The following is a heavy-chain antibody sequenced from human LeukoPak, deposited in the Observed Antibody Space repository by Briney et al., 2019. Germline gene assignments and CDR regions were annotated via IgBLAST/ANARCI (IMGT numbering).Heavy chain of an antibody. V-gene: IGHV1-46*01. CDR1: GYTFTXXC. Sequence: GASVKVSCKASGYTFTXXCIHWVRQAPGXXXXWXGIINPXXXSXSYAQKFQGRVTMTRDTSTSTVYMELSSLRSEDTAVYYCARDLVYYDSSGYYEDYYYYGMDVWGQGTTVTVSS. CDR2: INPXXXSX. J-gene: IGHJ6*02. D-gene: IGHD3-22*01. CDR3: ARDLVYYDSSGYYEDYYYYGMDV.